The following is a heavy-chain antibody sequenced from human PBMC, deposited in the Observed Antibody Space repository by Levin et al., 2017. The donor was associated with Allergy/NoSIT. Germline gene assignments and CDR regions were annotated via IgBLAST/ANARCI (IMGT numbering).Heavy chain of an antibody. CDR1: GGSISSYY. V-gene: IGHV4-59*08. CDR3: ARRDSSGWYFFDY. Sequence: PGGSLRLSCTVSGGSISSYYWSWIRQPPGKGLEWIGYIYYSGSTNYNPSLKSRVTISVDTSKNQFSLKLTSVTAADTAVYYCARRDSSGWYFFDYWGQGTLVTVSS. D-gene: IGHD6-19*01. CDR2: IYYSGST. J-gene: IGHJ4*02.